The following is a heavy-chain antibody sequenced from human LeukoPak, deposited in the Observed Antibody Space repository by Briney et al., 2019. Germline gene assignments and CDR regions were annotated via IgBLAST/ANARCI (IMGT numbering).Heavy chain of an antibody. Sequence: GGSLRLSCSASGFSFSSCRMHWVRQAPGKGLVWVSRINPDGSSTNSADSVKGRFTISRDNAKNTLYLQMNNLRAEDTALYYCASVVGGYYPPVEAFDIWGQGTMVTVSS. CDR3: ASVVGGYYPPVEAFDI. V-gene: IGHV3-74*01. D-gene: IGHD3-3*01. CDR2: INPDGSST. CDR1: GFSFSSCR. J-gene: IGHJ3*02.